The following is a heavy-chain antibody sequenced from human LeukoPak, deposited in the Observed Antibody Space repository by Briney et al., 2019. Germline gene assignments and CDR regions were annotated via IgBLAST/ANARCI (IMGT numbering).Heavy chain of an antibody. V-gene: IGHV4-59*01. D-gene: IGHD3-9*01. Sequence: SETLSLTCTVSGGSISSYYWSWIRQPPGKGLEWIGYIYYSGSTNHNPSLKSRVTISVDTSKNQFSLKLSSVTAADTAVYYCARGTAFWLRRNYYFDYWGQGTLVTVSS. CDR2: IYYSGST. CDR3: ARGTAFWLRRNYYFDY. CDR1: GGSISSYY. J-gene: IGHJ4*02.